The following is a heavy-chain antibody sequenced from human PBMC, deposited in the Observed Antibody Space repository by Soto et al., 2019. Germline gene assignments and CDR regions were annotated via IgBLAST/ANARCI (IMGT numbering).Heavy chain of an antibody. CDR2: VNPKSGAT. V-gene: IGHV1-2*02. D-gene: IGHD6-13*01. J-gene: IGHJ6*02. Sequence: QVRLAQSGAEVKRPAASVKVSCMSSGYSFTDYYIHWVRQAPGQGLEWMGWVNPKSGATNYAQKFRGRVTMARDTSVTTAYMELSRLTSDDTAVYFCARGGGPYSTWNYSFNGMDLWGQGTTLTVSS. CDR1: GYSFTDYY. CDR3: ARGGGPYSTWNYSFNGMDL.